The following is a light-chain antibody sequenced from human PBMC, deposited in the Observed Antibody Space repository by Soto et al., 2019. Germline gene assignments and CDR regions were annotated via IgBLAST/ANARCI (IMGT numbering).Light chain of an antibody. Sequence: IQRTQTPASLSASVTDRVTITCRASQDIGTDLGWYQQKPGKPPKVLIYGASNLQSGVPPRFSGSGSGTDFTLAISSLQPEDSATYYCLQDINYPWTFGQGTKVDVK. CDR1: QDIGTD. V-gene: IGKV1-6*02. CDR3: LQDINYPWT. CDR2: GAS. J-gene: IGKJ1*01.